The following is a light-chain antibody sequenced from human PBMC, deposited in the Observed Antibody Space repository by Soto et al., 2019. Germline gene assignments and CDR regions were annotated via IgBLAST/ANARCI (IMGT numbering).Light chain of an antibody. Sequence: EIVLTQSPGTLSLSPGETATLSCRASQSVSSSYLAWYQQKPGQAPRLLIYGASSRATGIPDRFSGSGSGTDFTLTISRLEPEDLAVYYCQQHGSSPPITFGQGTRLEIK. CDR1: QSVSSSY. CDR3: QQHGSSPPIT. J-gene: IGKJ5*01. CDR2: GAS. V-gene: IGKV3-20*01.